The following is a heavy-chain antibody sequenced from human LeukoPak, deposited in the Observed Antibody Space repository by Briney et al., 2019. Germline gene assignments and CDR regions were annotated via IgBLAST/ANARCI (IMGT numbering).Heavy chain of an antibody. Sequence: GGSLRLSCAASGFTFSSYWMHWVRQVPGKGLMWVSRIKTDGSSTSYADSVKGRFTISRDNAKNSLYLQMNSLRAEDTAVYYCAELGITMIGGVWGKGTTVTISS. CDR2: IKTDGSST. CDR1: GFTFSSYW. CDR3: AELGITMIGGV. J-gene: IGHJ6*04. V-gene: IGHV3-74*01. D-gene: IGHD3-10*02.